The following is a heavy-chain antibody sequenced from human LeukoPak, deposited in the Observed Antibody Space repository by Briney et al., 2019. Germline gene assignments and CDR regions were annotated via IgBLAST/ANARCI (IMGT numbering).Heavy chain of an antibody. CDR3: ARGETSVTSYLQP. V-gene: IGHV3-48*02. D-gene: IGHD4-17*01. J-gene: IGHJ5*02. Sequence: GGSLRLSCAASGFTVSSNYMSWVRQAPGKGLEWVSFISTSSSRIYYADSVKGRFTISRDNAKNSLYLQMDSLRDEDTAVYYCARGETSVTSYLQPWGQGTLVTVSS. CDR1: GFTVSSNY. CDR2: ISTSSSRI.